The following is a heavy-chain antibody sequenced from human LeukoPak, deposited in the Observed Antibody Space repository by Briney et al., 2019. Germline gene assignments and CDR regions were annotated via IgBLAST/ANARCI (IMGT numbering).Heavy chain of an antibody. D-gene: IGHD3-16*01. J-gene: IGHJ4*02. Sequence: GGSLRLSCSASGLTFSDYDMNWVRQAPGKGLEWVSSISGLSSYTYYGESVKGRFSISRDNAKNSLYLQMNSLGAEDTATYYCGRAFPPLRTSSAGDLWGQGILVTVSS. CDR3: GRAFPPLRTSSAGDL. V-gene: IGHV3-21*01. CDR1: GLTFSDYD. CDR2: ISGLSSYT.